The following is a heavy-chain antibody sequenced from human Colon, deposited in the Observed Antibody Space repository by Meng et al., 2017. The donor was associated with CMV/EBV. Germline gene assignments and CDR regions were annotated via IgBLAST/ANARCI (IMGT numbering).Heavy chain of an antibody. J-gene: IGHJ5*02. V-gene: IGHV3-NL1*01. CDR1: GFIFSDCG. Sequence: GESLKISCAASGFIFSDCGMHWVRQAPGKGLEWVSVIYAGGTTLYADSVRGRFNISRGDSKNTLYLQMNNLKPEDTSVYYCARLSGAIWGWFAPWGQGTLVTVSS. D-gene: IGHD2-2*01. CDR3: ARLSGAIWGWFAP. CDR2: IYAGGTT.